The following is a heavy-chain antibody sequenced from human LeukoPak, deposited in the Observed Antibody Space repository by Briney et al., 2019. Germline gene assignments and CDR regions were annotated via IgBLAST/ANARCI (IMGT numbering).Heavy chain of an antibody. Sequence: SVKVSCKASGYTFTGYYMHWVRQAPGQGLEWMGRIIPIFGTANYAQKFQGRVTITTDESTSTAYMELSSLRSEDTAVYYCARDSYGLDYYYYMDVWGKGTTVTVSS. CDR2: IIPIFGTA. V-gene: IGHV1-69*05. CDR1: GYTFTGYY. D-gene: IGHD5-18*01. CDR3: ARDSYGLDYYYYMDV. J-gene: IGHJ6*03.